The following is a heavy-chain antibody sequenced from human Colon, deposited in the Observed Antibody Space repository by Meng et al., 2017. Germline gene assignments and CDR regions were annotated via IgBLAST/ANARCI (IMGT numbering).Heavy chain of an antibody. Sequence: GLLQRSGPGLVKPSGPLSLTCAVSGGSISSNWWSWVRQPPGKGLEWIGEFFHTGRTNYDPSLKSRVTISVDKSNNQFSLKLTSVTAADTAVYYCARHISILGQRGFDYWGQGTLVTVSS. CDR3: ARHISILGQRGFDY. D-gene: IGHD3/OR15-3a*01. CDR2: FFHTGRT. CDR1: GGSISSNW. J-gene: IGHJ4*02. V-gene: IGHV4-4*02.